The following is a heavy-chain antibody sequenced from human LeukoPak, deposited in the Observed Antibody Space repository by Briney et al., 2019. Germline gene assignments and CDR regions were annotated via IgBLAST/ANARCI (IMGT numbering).Heavy chain of an antibody. CDR3: ARPPGDY. CDR2: IKQDGSEK. D-gene: IGHD1-26*01. J-gene: IGHJ4*02. CDR1: GFTFSTYG. Sequence: GGSLRLSCAASGFTFSTYGMSWIRQAPGKGLEWVANIKQDGSEKYYVDSVKGRFTISRDNAKNSLFLQMNSLRAEDTAVYYCARPPGDYWGQGTLVTVSS. V-gene: IGHV3-7*01.